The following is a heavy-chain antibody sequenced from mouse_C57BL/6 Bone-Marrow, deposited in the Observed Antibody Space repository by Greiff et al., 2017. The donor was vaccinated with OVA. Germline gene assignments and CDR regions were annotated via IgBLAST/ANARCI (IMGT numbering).Heavy chain of an antibody. D-gene: IGHD1-1*01. CDR3: ACTTVLYWYFDV. CDR2: IDPSDSYT. Sequence: QVQLKESGAELVRPGTSVKLSCKASGYTFTSYWMHWVKQRPGQGLEWIGVIDPSDSYTNYTQKFKGKATLTVYTSSLTAYMQLSSLTSEDSAVYYYACTTVLYWYFDVWGTGTTVTVSS. V-gene: IGHV1-59*01. CDR1: GYTFTSYW. J-gene: IGHJ1*03.